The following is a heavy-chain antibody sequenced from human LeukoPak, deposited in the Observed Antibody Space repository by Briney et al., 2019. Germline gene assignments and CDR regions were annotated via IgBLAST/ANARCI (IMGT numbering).Heavy chain of an antibody. J-gene: IGHJ4*02. CDR1: GGSISINDYY. V-gene: IGHV4-61*08. CDR2: IYYSGST. D-gene: IGHD6-19*01. CDR3: ARGLGGSSGCFGY. Sequence: SETLSLTCTVSGGSISINDYYWSWIRQPPGKGLEWIGYIYYSGSTNHNPSLKSRVTISVDTSKNQLSLKLSSVTAADTAVYYCARGLGGSSGCFGYWGQGTLVTVSS.